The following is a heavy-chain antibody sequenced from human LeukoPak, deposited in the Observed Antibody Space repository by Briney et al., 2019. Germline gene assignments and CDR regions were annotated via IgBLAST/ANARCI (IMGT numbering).Heavy chain of an antibody. CDR2: IYYSGST. CDR3: ARGRGYCSGGSCHGGRNWFDP. J-gene: IGHJ5*02. D-gene: IGHD2-15*01. Sequence: SETLSLTCTVSGGSISSSSYYWGWIRQPPGKGLEWIGSIYYSGSTYYNPSLKSRVTISVDTSKNQFSLKLSSVTAADTAVYYCARGRGYCSGGSCHGGRNWFDPWGQGTLVTVSS. CDR1: GGSISSSSYY. V-gene: IGHV4-39*01.